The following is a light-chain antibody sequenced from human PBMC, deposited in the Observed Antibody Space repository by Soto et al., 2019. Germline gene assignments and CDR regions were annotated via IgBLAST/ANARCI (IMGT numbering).Light chain of an antibody. Sequence: VALTLSPATLSLSPGERAALSCGASEIVSSIQFGWYQQKPGLAPRLLIYDASSRASGIPERFSGSGSGTGFSLTISSLEPEDSAVYYCQQYGSSPITFGQGTRLEIK. V-gene: IGKV3D-20*01. CDR3: QQYGSSPIT. J-gene: IGKJ5*01. CDR2: DAS. CDR1: EIVSSIQ.